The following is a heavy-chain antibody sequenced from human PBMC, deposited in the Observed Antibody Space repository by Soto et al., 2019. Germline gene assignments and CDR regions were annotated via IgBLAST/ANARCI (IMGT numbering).Heavy chain of an antibody. V-gene: IGHV3-30*04. J-gene: IGHJ6*02. CDR3: ARDRDVQLVIYYYSGMDV. D-gene: IGHD6-6*01. CDR2: ISYDGSAK. CDR1: GLTFRSCA. Sequence: GGSLRLSCEAPGLTFRSCAMHWVRQAPGKGLEWVATISYDGSAKYYADSVKGRFTISKDSSMDTLYLEMNSLRAEDTAVYYCARDRDVQLVIYYYSGMDVWGQGTTVTVSS.